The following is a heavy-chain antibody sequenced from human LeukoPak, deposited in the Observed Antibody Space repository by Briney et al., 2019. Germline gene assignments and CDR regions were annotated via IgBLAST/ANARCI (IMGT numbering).Heavy chain of an antibody. D-gene: IGHD3-16*01. CDR3: ARDLRGVMRYYFDY. J-gene: IGHJ4*02. CDR1: GFTFSSYS. Sequence: GGSLRLSCAASGFTFSSYSMNWVRQAPGKGLEWVSSISSSSSYIYYADSVKGRFTISRDNAKNSLYLQMNSLRAEDTAAYYCARDLRGVMRYYFDYWGQGTLVTVSS. V-gene: IGHV3-21*01. CDR2: ISSSSSYI.